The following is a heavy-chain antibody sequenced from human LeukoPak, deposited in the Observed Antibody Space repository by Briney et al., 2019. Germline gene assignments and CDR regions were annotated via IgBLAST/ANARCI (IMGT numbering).Heavy chain of an antibody. V-gene: IGHV4-4*07. CDR3: ARLYDYVWGSYRHNWFDP. CDR2: IYTSGST. Sequence: SETLSLTCTVSGGSISSYYWSWIRQPARKGLEWIGRIYTSGSTNYNPSLKNRVTMSVDTSKNQFSLKLSSVTAADAAVYYCARLYDYVWGSYRHNWFDPWGQGTLVTVSS. J-gene: IGHJ5*02. CDR1: GGSISSYY. D-gene: IGHD3-16*02.